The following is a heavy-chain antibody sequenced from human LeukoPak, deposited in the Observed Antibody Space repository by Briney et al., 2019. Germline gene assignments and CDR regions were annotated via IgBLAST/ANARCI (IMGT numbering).Heavy chain of an antibody. V-gene: IGHV3-48*02. CDR1: GFTFRYYS. D-gene: IGHD1-26*01. CDR2: FSASGSTI. Sequence: GGSLRLSCAASGFTFRYYSINWVRQAPGEGLEWLSYFSASGSTIYYADSVEGRFTISRDNAQNSLYLQMNSLRDEDTAVYYCARDLGSGSNYRYYYGMDVWGQGTTVTVSS. J-gene: IGHJ6*02. CDR3: ARDLGSGSNYRYYYGMDV.